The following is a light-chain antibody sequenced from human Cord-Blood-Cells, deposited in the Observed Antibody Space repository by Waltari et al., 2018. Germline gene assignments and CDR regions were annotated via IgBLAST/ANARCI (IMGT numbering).Light chain of an antibody. CDR3: QQYNNWPPYT. CDR1: QSVSSN. Sequence: EIVVTQSTATLSVSPGERATLSCRASQSVSSNLAWYQQKPGQAPRLLIYGAATRATGIPARFSGSGSGTEFTLTISSLQSEDFAVYYCQQYNNWPPYTFGQGTKLEIK. CDR2: GAA. J-gene: IGKJ2*01. V-gene: IGKV3-15*01.